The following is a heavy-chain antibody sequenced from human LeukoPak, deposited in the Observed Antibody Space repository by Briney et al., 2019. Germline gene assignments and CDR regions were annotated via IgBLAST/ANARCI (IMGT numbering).Heavy chain of an antibody. D-gene: IGHD6-13*01. J-gene: IGHJ6*02. CDR3: ARVAKAAVIYPLDV. CDR1: GFTFSDHY. CDR2: TRKKANSYTT. Sequence: GGSLRLSCAASGFTFSDHYMDWVRQAPGKGLEWVGRTRKKANSYTTEYAASVKGRFTISRNDSKNSLYLQMNSLKTEDTAVYYCARVAKAAVIYPLDVWGQGTTVTVSS. V-gene: IGHV3-72*01.